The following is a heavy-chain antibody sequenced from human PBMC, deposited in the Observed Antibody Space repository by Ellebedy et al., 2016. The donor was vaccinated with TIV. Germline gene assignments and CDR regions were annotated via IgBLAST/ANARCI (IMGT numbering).Heavy chain of an antibody. D-gene: IGHD5-18*01. CDR1: GGTFSSDI. CDR2: ISGYTGNT. Sequence: ASVKVSCKASGGTFSSDIINWVRQAPGQGLEWMGWISGYTGNTNYAQKLQGRVTMTRDTSTSTAYMELRRLRSDDTAVYFCARCPYVDTSMVPDLWGRGTLVTVSS. V-gene: IGHV1-18*01. CDR3: ARCPYVDTSMVPDL. J-gene: IGHJ2*01.